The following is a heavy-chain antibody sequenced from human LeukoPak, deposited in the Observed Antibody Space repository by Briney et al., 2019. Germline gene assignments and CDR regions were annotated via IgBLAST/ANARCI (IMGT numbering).Heavy chain of an antibody. CDR2: ISSSSSYI. CDR3: ARGRDWLLSKNAFDI. CDR1: GFTFSSYS. J-gene: IGHJ3*02. V-gene: IGHV3-21*01. D-gene: IGHD3-9*01. Sequence: GGSLRLSCAASGFTFSSYSMNWVRQAPGKGLEWVSSISSSSSYIYYADSVKGRFTISRDNAKNSLYLQMNSLRAEDTAVYYCARGRDWLLSKNAFDIWGQGTMVTVSS.